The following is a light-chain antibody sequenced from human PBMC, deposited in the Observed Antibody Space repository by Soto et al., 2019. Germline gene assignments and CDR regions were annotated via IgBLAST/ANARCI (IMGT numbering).Light chain of an antibody. J-gene: IGKJ5*01. Sequence: AIRMTQSPSSLSASTGDRVTITCRASQGISSYLAWYQQKPGKAPKLLIYAASTLQSGVPSRFSGSGSGTDFTLTITSLQPEDFATYYCQQFYYYPITFGQGTRLEIK. CDR2: AAS. CDR1: QGISSY. CDR3: QQFYYYPIT. V-gene: IGKV1-8*01.